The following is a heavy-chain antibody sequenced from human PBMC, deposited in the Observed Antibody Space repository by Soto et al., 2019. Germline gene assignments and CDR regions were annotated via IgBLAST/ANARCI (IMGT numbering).Heavy chain of an antibody. D-gene: IGHD4-4*01. CDR2: ISWNSGSI. CDR3: AKAGSDYSNHYDPLNDAFDI. CDR1: GFTFDDYA. V-gene: IGHV3-9*01. J-gene: IGHJ3*02. Sequence: EVQLVESGGGLVQPGRSLRLFCAASGFTFDDYAMHWVRQAPGKGLEWVSGISWNSGSIGYADSVKGRFTISRDNAKNSLYLQMNSLRAEDTALYYCAKAGSDYSNHYDPLNDAFDIWGQGTMVTVSS.